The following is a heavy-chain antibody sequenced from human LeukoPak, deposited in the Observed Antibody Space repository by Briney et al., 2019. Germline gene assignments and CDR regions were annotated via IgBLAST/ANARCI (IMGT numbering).Heavy chain of an antibody. Sequence: SQTLSLTCTVSGGSISSGSYYWSWIRQPPGKGLEWIGEINHSGSTNYNPSLESRVTISVDTSKNQFSLKLSSVTAADTAVYYCVGAVTAEDAFDIWGQGTMVTVSS. D-gene: IGHD2-21*02. CDR1: GGSISSGSYY. CDR2: INHSGST. CDR3: VGAVTAEDAFDI. J-gene: IGHJ3*02. V-gene: IGHV4-39*07.